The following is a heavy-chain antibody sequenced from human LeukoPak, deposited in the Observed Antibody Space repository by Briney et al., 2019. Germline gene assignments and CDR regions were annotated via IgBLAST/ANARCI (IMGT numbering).Heavy chain of an antibody. CDR3: ARGGQKMATISDYYYYYMDV. CDR1: GGTFSSYA. J-gene: IGHJ6*03. Sequence: SVKVSCKASGGTFSSYAISWVRQAPGQGLEWMGGIIPIFGTANYAQKFQGRVTITTDESTSTAYMELSSLRSEDTAVYYCARGGQKMATISDYYYYYMDVWGKGTTVTVSS. V-gene: IGHV1-69*05. CDR2: IIPIFGTA. D-gene: IGHD5-24*01.